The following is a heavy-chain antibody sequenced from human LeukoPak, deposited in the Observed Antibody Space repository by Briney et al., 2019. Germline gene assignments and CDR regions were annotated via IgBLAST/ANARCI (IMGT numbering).Heavy chain of an antibody. CDR1: GFTFGDYD. J-gene: IGHJ4*02. CDR3: TRAMIVVDDGEDFDY. Sequence: GGSLRLSCTVSGFTFGDYDMRWVRQAPGRGLVGVGFIRSKAYGGTTEYAASVKGRFTISRDDSKSIAYLQMNSLKTEDTAVYYCTRAMIVVDDGEDFDYWGQGTLVTVSS. D-gene: IGHD3-22*01. CDR2: IRSKAYGGTT. V-gene: IGHV3-49*04.